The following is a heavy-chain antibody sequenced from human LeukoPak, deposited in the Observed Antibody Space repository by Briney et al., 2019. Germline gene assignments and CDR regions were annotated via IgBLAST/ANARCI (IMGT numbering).Heavy chain of an antibody. Sequence: SETLSLTCTVSGGSISSGGYYWSWIRQHPGKGLEWIGYIYYSGSTYYNSSLKSRVTISVDTSKNQFSLKLSSVTAADTAVYYCARDSTDILTGYYETYYYYGMDVWGQGTTVTVSS. V-gene: IGHV4-31*03. CDR1: GGSISSGGYY. CDR3: ARDSTDILTGYYETYYYYGMDV. CDR2: IYYSGST. J-gene: IGHJ6*02. D-gene: IGHD3-9*01.